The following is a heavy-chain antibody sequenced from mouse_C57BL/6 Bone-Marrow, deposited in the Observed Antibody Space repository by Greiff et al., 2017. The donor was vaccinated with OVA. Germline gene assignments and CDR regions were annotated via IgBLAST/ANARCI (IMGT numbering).Heavy chain of an antibody. D-gene: IGHD4-1*01. CDR1: GYAFSSSW. Sequence: QVQLQQSGPELVKPGASVKISCKASGYAFSSSWMNWVKQRPGKGLEWIGRIYPGDGDTNYNGKFKGKATLTADKSSSTAYMQLSSLTSEDSAVYFCHFLTRKGAYYFDYWGQGTTLTVSS. CDR3: HFLTRKGAYYFDY. V-gene: IGHV1-82*01. CDR2: IYPGDGDT. J-gene: IGHJ2*01.